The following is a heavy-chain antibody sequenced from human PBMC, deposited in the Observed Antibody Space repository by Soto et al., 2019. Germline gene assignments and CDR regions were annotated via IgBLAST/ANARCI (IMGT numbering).Heavy chain of an antibody. CDR1: GYGFTTYG. D-gene: IGHD1-1*01. J-gene: IGHJ4*02. CDR2: ISAHNGNT. Sequence: QVHLVQSGAEVKKPGASVKVSCKGSGYGFTTYGITWVRQAHGQGLEWMAWISAHNGNTNYAQKLQGRVTVTRDTSTSTAYMELRSLRADGTAVYYWARGRYGDYWGQGALVTVSS. CDR3: ARGRYGDY. V-gene: IGHV1-18*01.